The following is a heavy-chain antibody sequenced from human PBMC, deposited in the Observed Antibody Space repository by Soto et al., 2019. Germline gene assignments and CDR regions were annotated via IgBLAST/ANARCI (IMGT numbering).Heavy chain of an antibody. Sequence: PGGSLRLSCAASGFTFSSYGMHWVRQAPGKGLEWVALISDAGTNKFYVDSVKGRFTISRDNSKNTLHLQMNTLRVEDTAVYYCAKDSIDFGGSSGGYRGRGTLVTGSS. V-gene: IGHV3-30*18. CDR3: AKDSIDFGGSSGGY. J-gene: IGHJ4*02. CDR1: GFTFSSYG. CDR2: ISDAGTNK. D-gene: IGHD4-17*01.